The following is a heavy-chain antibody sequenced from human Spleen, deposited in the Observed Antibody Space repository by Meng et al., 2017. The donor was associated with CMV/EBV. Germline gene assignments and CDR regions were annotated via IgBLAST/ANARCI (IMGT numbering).Heavy chain of an antibody. V-gene: IGHV1-2*02. J-gene: IGHJ5*02. Sequence: SCKASGYTLTDYYIHWLRQGPGQGLEWMGWIKPSRGDTEYAQKVQGRVTMTRDTSDTTAYMELTRLKSDDAAMYYCARGGNGGYFGPWGQGTLVTVSS. CDR3: ARGGNGGYFGP. CDR1: GYTLTDYY. CDR2: IKPSRGDT. D-gene: IGHD6-19*01.